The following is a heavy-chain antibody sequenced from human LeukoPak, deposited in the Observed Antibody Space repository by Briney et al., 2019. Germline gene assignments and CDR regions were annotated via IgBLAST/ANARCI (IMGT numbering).Heavy chain of an antibody. V-gene: IGHV4-39*01. J-gene: IGHJ4*02. CDR1: GGSISSSSYY. Sequence: SETLSLTCTVSGGSISSSSYYWGWIRQPPGKGLEWIGSIYYSGSTYYNLSLKSRVTISVDTSKNQFSLKLSSVTAADTAVYYCARRVDDILTGYYRLDXXXQGXLVTV. D-gene: IGHD3-9*01. CDR2: IYYSGST. CDR3: ARRVDDILTGYYRLDX.